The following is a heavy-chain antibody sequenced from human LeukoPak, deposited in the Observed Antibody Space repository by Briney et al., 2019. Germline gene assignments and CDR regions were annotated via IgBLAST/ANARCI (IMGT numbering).Heavy chain of an antibody. J-gene: IGHJ3*02. Sequence: GGSLRHSCAASGFTFSSYEMKWVRQAPGKGLEWVSYISSSGTSIYYADSVRGGFTISRDNAKNSLYLQMNSLRAEDTAVYYCATGEGGSCYDSRGYYSDIWGQGTMVTVSS. V-gene: IGHV3-48*03. D-gene: IGHD3-22*01. CDR2: ISSSGTSI. CDR1: GFTFSSYE. CDR3: ATGEGGSCYDSRGYYSDI.